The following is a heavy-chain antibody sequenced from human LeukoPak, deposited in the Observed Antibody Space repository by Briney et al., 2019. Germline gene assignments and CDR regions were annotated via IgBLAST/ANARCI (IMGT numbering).Heavy chain of an antibody. CDR3: ARGHAARRAVPAASYYYYYYMDV. CDR1: GFTFSSYE. CDR2: ISSSGSTI. Sequence: GGSLRLSCAASGFTFSSYEMNWVRQAPGKGLEWVSYISSSGSTIYYADSVKGRFTISRDNAKNSLYLQMNSLRAEDTAVYYCARGHAARRAVPAASYYYYYYMDVWGKGTTVTVSS. D-gene: IGHD2-2*01. J-gene: IGHJ6*03. V-gene: IGHV3-48*03.